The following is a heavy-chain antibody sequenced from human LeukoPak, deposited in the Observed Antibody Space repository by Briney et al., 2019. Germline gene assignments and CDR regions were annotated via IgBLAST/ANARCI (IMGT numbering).Heavy chain of an antibody. V-gene: IGHV3-23*01. D-gene: IGHD2/OR15-2a*01. CDR3: AKDRGPYFGIANNWLDP. J-gene: IGHJ5*02. Sequence: GGSLRLSCAASGFTFNNYAMNWVRQAPGKGLEWVVGISENGGSTNYADSVKGRFTISRDNSKNTLYLQMNSLRAPDTAVYYCAKDRGPYFGIANNWLDPWGLGTLVTVSS. CDR1: GFTFNNYA. CDR2: ISENGGST.